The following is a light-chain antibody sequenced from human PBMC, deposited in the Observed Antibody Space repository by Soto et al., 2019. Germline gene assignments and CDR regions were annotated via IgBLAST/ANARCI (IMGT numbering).Light chain of an antibody. J-gene: IGKJ2*01. V-gene: IGKV3-20*01. CDR2: GAS. CDR1: QSVSSSY. CDR3: QQYYNWPPYT. Sequence: EIVLTQSPGTLSLSPGERATLSCRASQSVSSSYLAWYQQKPGQAPRLLIYGASSRATGIPDRFSGSGSGTDFTLTISRLEPEDFAVYYCQQYYNWPPYTFGRGTKLDFK.